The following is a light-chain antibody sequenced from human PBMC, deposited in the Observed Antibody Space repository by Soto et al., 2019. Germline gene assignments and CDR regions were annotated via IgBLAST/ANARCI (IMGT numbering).Light chain of an antibody. CDR2: DAS. J-gene: IGKJ1*01. V-gene: IGKV1-5*01. CDR3: QQSSITPRS. CDR1: QSISSW. Sequence: DIQSTQSPSTLSASVGDRVTITCRASQSISSWLAWYQQKPGKAPKLLIYDASSLEGGVPSRFSGSGSETQFTLNISGMKNEDSATYYCQQSSITPRSFGQGTKVDIK.